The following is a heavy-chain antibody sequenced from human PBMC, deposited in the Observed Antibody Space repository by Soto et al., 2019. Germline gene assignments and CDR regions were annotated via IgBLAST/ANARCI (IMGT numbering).Heavy chain of an antibody. D-gene: IGHD1-1*01. J-gene: IGHJ3*02. CDR3: ARLESLVQTRRKAFDI. V-gene: IGHV5-51*01. Sequence: GESLKISCKGSGYSFTSYWIGWVRQMPGKGLEWMGIIYPGDSDTRYSPSFQGQVTISADKSISTAYLQWSSLKASDTAMYYCARLESLVQTRRKAFDIWGQGTMVTVSS. CDR1: GYSFTSYW. CDR2: IYPGDSDT.